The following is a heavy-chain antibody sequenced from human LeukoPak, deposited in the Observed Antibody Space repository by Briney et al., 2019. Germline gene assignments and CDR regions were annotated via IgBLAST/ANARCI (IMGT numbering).Heavy chain of an antibody. J-gene: IGHJ6*03. Sequence: GESLRLSCAASGFTFSSFGMNWVRQAPGKGLEWVSSFDSSTSYIYYADSVKGRFTISRDIAKNSLYLQMDSLRAEDTAVYYCARAGGGYYPYYYYYMDVWGKGTTVTVSS. V-gene: IGHV3-21*01. D-gene: IGHD1-26*01. CDR3: ARAGGGYYPYYYYYMDV. CDR1: GFTFSSFG. CDR2: FDSSTSYI.